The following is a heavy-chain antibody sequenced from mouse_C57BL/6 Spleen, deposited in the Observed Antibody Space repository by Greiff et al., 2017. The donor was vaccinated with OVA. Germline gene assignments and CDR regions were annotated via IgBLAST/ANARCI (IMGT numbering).Heavy chain of an antibody. CDR1: GYTFTSYD. J-gene: IGHJ4*01. CDR3: ARSLYYGSSYDAMDY. Sequence: QVQLQQPGPELVKPGASVKLSCKASGYTFTSYDINWVKQRPGQGLEWIGWIYPRDGSTKYNEKFKGKATLTVDTSSSTAYMELHSLTSEDSAVYFCARSLYYGSSYDAMDYWGQGTSVTVSS. CDR2: IYPRDGST. V-gene: IGHV1-85*01. D-gene: IGHD1-1*01.